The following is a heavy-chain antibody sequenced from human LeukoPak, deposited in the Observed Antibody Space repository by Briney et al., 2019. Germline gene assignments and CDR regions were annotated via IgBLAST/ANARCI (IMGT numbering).Heavy chain of an antibody. V-gene: IGHV4-39*01. J-gene: IGHJ4*02. CDR1: GGSISSSSYY. CDR2: IYYSGST. CDR3: ARVKAVAGTGFDY. Sequence: PSETLSLTCTVSGGSISSSSYYWGWIRQPPGKGLEWIGSIYYSGSTYYNPSLKSRVTISVDMSKNQFSLKLNSVTAADTAVYYCARVKAVAGTGFDYWGQGTLVTVSS. D-gene: IGHD6-19*01.